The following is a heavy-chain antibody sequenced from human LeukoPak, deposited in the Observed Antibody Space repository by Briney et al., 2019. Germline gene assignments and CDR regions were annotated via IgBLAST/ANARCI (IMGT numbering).Heavy chain of an antibody. V-gene: IGHV5-51*01. CDR3: ARSWERIEYSSSSDAFDI. CDR2: IYPGDSDT. Sequence: GESLQISCKGSGYSFTSYWIGWVRQLPGKGLEWMGIIYPGDSDTRYSPSFQGQVTIPADKSISTAYLQWSSLKASDTAMYYCARSWERIEYSSSSDAFDIWGQGTMVTVSS. CDR1: GYSFTSYW. D-gene: IGHD6-6*01. J-gene: IGHJ3*02.